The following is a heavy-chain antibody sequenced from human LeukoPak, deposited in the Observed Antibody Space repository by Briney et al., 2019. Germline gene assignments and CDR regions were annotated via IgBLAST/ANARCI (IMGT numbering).Heavy chain of an antibody. Sequence: GGSLRLSCAASGFTFSASAMSWVRQAAGMGLELVSTISGSGGDTFYADSVKGRLTISRDNSKNTLYLQMNRLRAEDTALYYCVRSFQADSWGQGTVVTVSS. J-gene: IGHJ4*02. CDR3: VRSFQADS. CDR2: ISGSGGDT. CDR1: GFTFSASA. V-gene: IGHV3-23*01.